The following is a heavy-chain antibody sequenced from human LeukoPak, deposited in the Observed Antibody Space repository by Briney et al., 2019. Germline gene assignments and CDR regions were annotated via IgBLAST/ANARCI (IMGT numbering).Heavy chain of an antibody. J-gene: IGHJ4*02. CDR1: GFTFSSYS. Sequence: GGSLRLSCAASGFTFSSYSMNWVRRAPGKGLEWVSSISSSSSYIYYTDSVKGRFTISRDNAKNSLYLQVNSLRAEDTAVYYCARGGHNYYDSSGYRYYFDYWGQGTLVTVSS. V-gene: IGHV3-21*01. CDR2: ISSSSSYI. D-gene: IGHD3-22*01. CDR3: ARGGHNYYDSSGYRYYFDY.